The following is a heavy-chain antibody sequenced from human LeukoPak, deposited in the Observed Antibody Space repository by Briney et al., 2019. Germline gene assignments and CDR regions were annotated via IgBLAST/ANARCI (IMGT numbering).Heavy chain of an antibody. CDR1: GFTFSSYA. V-gene: IGHV3-23*01. J-gene: IGHJ4*02. D-gene: IGHD3-10*01. Sequence: PGGSLRLSCAASGFTFSSYAMSWVRQAPGKGLEWVSAISGSGGSTYYADSVKGRFTISRDNSKNTLYLQMNSLRAEDTAVYYCARSGRFGEIYFDYWGQGTLVTVSS. CDR2: ISGSGGST. CDR3: ARSGRFGEIYFDY.